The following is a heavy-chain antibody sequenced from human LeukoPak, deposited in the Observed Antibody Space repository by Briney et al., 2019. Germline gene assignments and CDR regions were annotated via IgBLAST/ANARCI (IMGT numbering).Heavy chain of an antibody. J-gene: IGHJ4*02. V-gene: IGHV3-23*01. CDR3: AKALYGGHDY. CDR2: LSGNGNTI. Sequence: GGSLRLSCAASGFTFSTYAMSWVRQAPGKGLECVSALSGNGNTIYYADSVKGRFTISRDNSKNTLSLQMNSLRAEDTAVYYCAKALYGGHDYWGQGTLVTVSS. CDR1: GFTFSTYA. D-gene: IGHD4-23*01.